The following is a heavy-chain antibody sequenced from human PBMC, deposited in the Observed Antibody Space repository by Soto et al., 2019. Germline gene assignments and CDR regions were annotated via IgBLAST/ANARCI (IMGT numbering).Heavy chain of an antibody. CDR2: ISSSSSTI. Sequence: EVQLVESGGGLVQPGGSLRLSCAASGFTFSSYSMNWVRQAPGKGLEWVSYISSSSSTIYYADSVKGRFTISRDNAKNSLYLQMNSLRAEDTAVYYCARGPSMTTLDYWGQGTLVTVSS. J-gene: IGHJ4*02. CDR3: ARGPSMTTLDY. D-gene: IGHD3-22*01. V-gene: IGHV3-48*01. CDR1: GFTFSSYS.